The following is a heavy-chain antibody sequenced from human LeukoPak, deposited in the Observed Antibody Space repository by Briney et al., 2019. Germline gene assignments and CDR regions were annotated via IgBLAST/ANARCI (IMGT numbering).Heavy chain of an antibody. CDR1: GLTFSAHC. CDR2: INEDGSTK. V-gene: IGHV3-7*01. D-gene: IGHD3-3*01. CDR3: TSGFLDDFRSVHF. J-gene: IGHJ4*02. Sequence: GGSLRLSCVASGLTFSAHCRSWVRQAPGKGLEWVGKINEDGSTKYNVASVNRRFTISRTNDKKLLHLHINELTADEADDYYWTSGFLDDFRSVHFWGQGTQVTVSS.